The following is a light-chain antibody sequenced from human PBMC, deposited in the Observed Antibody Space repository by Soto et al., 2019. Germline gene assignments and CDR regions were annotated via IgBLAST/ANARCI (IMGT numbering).Light chain of an antibody. Sequence: QSALTQPASVSGSPEQSITISCTGTSSDVGSYNLVSWYQQHPGKAPKLMIYEVSKRPSGVSNRFSGSKSGNTASLTISGLQAEDEADYYCCSYAGSSTHVVFGGGTKVTVL. J-gene: IGLJ2*01. CDR3: CSYAGSSTHVV. CDR1: SSDVGSYNL. CDR2: EVS. V-gene: IGLV2-23*02.